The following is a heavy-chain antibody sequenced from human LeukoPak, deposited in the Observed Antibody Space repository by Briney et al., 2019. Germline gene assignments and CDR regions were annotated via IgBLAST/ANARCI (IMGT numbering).Heavy chain of an antibody. Sequence: QPGGSLRLSCAASGFTFSSYSMNWVRQAPGKGLEWVSSISSSSSYIYYADSVKGRFTISRDNAKNSLYLQMNSLRVEDTALYYCAKDLGGSATTVWGQGTLVTVSS. J-gene: IGHJ4*02. V-gene: IGHV3-21*04. CDR3: AKDLGGSATTV. D-gene: IGHD2-2*01. CDR1: GFTFSSYS. CDR2: ISSSSSYI.